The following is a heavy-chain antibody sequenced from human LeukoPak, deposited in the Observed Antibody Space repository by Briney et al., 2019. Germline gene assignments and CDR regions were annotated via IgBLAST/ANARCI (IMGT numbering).Heavy chain of an antibody. J-gene: IGHJ4*02. D-gene: IGHD6-13*01. CDR2: IEQDGSEK. CDR1: GFTFSSYW. CDR3: AVEGQQPFDS. Sequence: PGGSLRLSCAASGFTFSSYWMNWVRQVPGKGLEWVADIEQDGSEKYYVDSVKGRFTISRDNSNNTLYLQMNSLRPEDTAVYYCAVEGQQPFDSWGQGTLVTVSS. V-gene: IGHV3-7*01.